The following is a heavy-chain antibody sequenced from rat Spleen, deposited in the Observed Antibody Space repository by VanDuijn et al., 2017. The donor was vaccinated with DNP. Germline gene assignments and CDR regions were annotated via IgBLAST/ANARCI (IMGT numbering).Heavy chain of an antibody. CDR3: ALPAWGY. CDR1: GFSLSTSGLV. J-gene: IGHJ2*01. V-gene: IGHV8S18*01. Sequence: QVTLKESGPGMLQPSETLSLTCSFSGFSLSTSGLVVGWIRQPSGKSLEWLAAIDWDGGEYYSPSLKSRLTVSKDTSNTQVFLKITSVDIADTATYYCALPAWGYWGQGVMVTVSS. CDR2: IDWDGGE. D-gene: IGHD5-1*01.